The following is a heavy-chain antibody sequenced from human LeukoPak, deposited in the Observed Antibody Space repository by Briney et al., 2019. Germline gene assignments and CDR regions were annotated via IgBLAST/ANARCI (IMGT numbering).Heavy chain of an antibody. CDR2: IRYDGSNK. CDR1: GFTFSSYG. D-gene: IGHD6-13*01. CDR3: VRGAYSSSWLNFDY. V-gene: IGHV3-30*02. Sequence: GGSLRLSCAASGFTFSSYGMHWVRQAPGKGLEWVAFIRYDGSNKYYADSVKGRFTISRDNSRNTLYLQMNSLRAEDTAVYYCVRGAYSSSWLNFDYWGQGTLVTVSS. J-gene: IGHJ4*02.